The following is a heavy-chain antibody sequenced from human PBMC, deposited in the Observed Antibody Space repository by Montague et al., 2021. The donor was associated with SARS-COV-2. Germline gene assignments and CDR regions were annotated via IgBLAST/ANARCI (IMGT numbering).Heavy chain of an antibody. D-gene: IGHD4-17*01. CDR2: INHSGST. V-gene: IGHV4-34*01. CDR3: ARGTTVTTLFYYYYGMDV. CDR1: GGSFSCYS. Sequence: SETLSLTCAVYGGSFSCYSWSLIRQPPGKGLEWIGEINHSGSTNYNPSLKSRVTISVDTSKNQFSLKLSSVTAAVTAVYYCARGTTVTTLFYYYYGMDVWGQGTTVIVSS. J-gene: IGHJ6*02.